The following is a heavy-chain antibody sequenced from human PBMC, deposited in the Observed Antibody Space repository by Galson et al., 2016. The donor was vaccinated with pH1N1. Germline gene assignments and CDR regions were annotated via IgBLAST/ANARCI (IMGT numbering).Heavy chain of an antibody. V-gene: IGHV4-38-2*01. CDR3: ARHPRYYDSSGYYFDY. D-gene: IGHD3-22*01. CDR1: GYSIRNGYF. J-gene: IGHJ4*02. CDR2: IYHSGTP. Sequence: ETLSLTCAVSGYSIRNGYFWGWIRQPPGQGLEWIGIIYHSGTPYYNPSLESRVTISVDTSNNQFSLKVKSVTAADTAVYYCARHPRYYDSSGYYFDYWGQGILVTVSS.